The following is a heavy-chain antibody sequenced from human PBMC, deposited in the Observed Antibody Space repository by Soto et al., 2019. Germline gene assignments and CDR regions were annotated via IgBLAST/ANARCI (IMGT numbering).Heavy chain of an antibody. CDR3: ARRYASSGYAYDI. CDR2: LHHSGST. V-gene: IGHV4-39*01. D-gene: IGHD3-22*01. CDR1: GGSISSSTYH. Sequence: QLQLQESGPGLVKPSETLSLTCTVSGGSISSSTYHWGWISQPPGKGLEWIGSLHHSGSTYYNPSLKSRVTISGDTSKNQFSLRLNSVTAADTAVYYCARRYASSGYAYDIWGQGTMVTVSS. J-gene: IGHJ3*02.